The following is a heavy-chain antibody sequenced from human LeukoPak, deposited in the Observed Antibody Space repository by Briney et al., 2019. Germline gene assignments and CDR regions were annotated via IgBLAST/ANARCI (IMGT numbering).Heavy chain of an antibody. V-gene: IGHV3-30-3*01. Sequence: PGRSLRLSCAASRFTFSTYTMHWVRQAPGKGLEWVAVISYDGTNKYYTDSVKGRFTISRDNSKNTLHLQMHSLRAEDTAVYYCAREGAGTTLGGYYFDFWGQGTLVTVSS. CDR2: ISYDGTNK. D-gene: IGHD2/OR15-2a*01. J-gene: IGHJ4*02. CDR1: RFTFSTYT. CDR3: AREGAGTTLGGYYFDF.